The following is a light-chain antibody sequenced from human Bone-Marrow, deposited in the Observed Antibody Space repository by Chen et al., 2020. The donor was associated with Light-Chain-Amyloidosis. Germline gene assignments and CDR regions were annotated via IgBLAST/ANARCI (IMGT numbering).Light chain of an antibody. CDR1: SRDVGGYDS. V-gene: IGLV2-11*01. CDR2: DVS. J-gene: IGLJ3*02. CDR3: CAYAGIYWV. Sequence: QSALTQPRSVSGSPGQSVTISCTGTSRDVGGYDSVSWYQPDPGKAPKLMIYDVSKRPSGVPERFSASKSGNTASLTISGLQAEDEADYYCCAYAGIYWVFGGGTKLTVL.